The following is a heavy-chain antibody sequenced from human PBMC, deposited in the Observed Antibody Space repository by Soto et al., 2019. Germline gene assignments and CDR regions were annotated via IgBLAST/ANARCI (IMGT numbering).Heavy chain of an antibody. CDR2: ISSSGSTI. Sequence: VGSLRLSCAASGFTFSSYEMNWVRQASGKGLEWVSYISSSGSTIYYADSVKGRFTISRDNAKNSLYLQMNSLRAEDTAVYYCARDQKRYYYYYGMDVWGQGTTVTVSS. J-gene: IGHJ6*02. V-gene: IGHV3-48*03. CDR3: ARDQKRYYYYYGMDV. CDR1: GFTFSSYE.